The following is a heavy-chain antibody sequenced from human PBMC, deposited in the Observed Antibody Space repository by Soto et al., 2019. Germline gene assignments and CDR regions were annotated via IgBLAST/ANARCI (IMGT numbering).Heavy chain of an antibody. Sequence: SVKGSCKSTGYTFTDFYIHWVRQAPGQGLEWMGWINPQTGGTSYAEKFQGRVTLSRDTSINTAYLELSRLRFDDAAVYFCARERYQVISDGMDVWGQGTTVTVSS. J-gene: IGHJ6*02. CDR1: GYTFTDFY. CDR3: ARERYQVISDGMDV. D-gene: IGHD2-2*01. CDR2: INPQTGGT. V-gene: IGHV1-2*02.